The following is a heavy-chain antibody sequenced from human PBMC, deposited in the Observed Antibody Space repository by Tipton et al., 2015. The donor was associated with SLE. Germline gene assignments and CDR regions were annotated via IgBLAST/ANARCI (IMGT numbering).Heavy chain of an antibody. CDR1: GGSISSSSYY. CDR3: ARGRIAVAGNHFDY. D-gene: IGHD6-19*01. CDR2: IFNDGNT. J-gene: IGHJ4*02. Sequence: TLSLTCTVSGGSISSSSYYWGWIRQPPGKGLEWIGSIFNDGNTYDNPSLKSRVTISVDTSKNQFSLKLSSVTAADTAVYYCARGRIAVAGNHFDYWGQGTLVTVSS. V-gene: IGHV4-39*07.